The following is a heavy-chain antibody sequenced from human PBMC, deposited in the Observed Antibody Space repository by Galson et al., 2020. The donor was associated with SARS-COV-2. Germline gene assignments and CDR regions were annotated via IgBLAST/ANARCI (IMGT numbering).Heavy chain of an antibody. Sequence: ASVKVSCKASGYTFSGHYMHWVRLAPGQGLEWMGRINPNSGDTDVAQKFQGRVTMTTDTSLTTAYMERSRLTSDDTAVYYCTRGSNSSPFYHFDPWGQGTLVTVSS. J-gene: IGHJ5*02. CDR1: GYTFSGHY. D-gene: IGHD3-10*01. V-gene: IGHV1-2*06. CDR3: TRGSNSSPFYHFDP. CDR2: INPNSGDT.